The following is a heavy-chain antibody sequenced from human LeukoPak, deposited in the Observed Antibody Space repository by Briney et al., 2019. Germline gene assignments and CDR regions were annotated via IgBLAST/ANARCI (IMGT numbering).Heavy chain of an antibody. CDR2: IIPMFRTA. CDR1: GGTFSSYA. V-gene: IGHV1-69*13. Sequence: SVKVSCKASGGTFSSYAISWVRQAPGQGLEWMGGIIPMFRTANHAHKFQGRVTITADESTSTASMELSSLRSEDTAVYYCARDSTLAAAGTNYFYYMDVWGKGTTVTVSS. CDR3: ARDSTLAAAGTNYFYYMDV. J-gene: IGHJ6*03. D-gene: IGHD6-13*01.